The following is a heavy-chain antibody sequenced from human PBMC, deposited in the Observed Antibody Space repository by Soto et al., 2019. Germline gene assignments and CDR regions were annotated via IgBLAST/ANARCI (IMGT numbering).Heavy chain of an antibody. CDR3: AKDGPLGELMAD. V-gene: IGHV3-23*01. J-gene: IGHJ4*02. D-gene: IGHD3-10*01. Sequence: EVPLLESGGGLVQPGGSLRLSCATSGITFSTYAMSWVRQAPGKGLEWVSSISGSGGYTYYADSVKGRLTISRDNSKNTLYVQMNSLRVEDTAVYYCAKDGPLGELMADWGQGTLVTVSS. CDR2: ISGSGGYT. CDR1: GITFSTYA.